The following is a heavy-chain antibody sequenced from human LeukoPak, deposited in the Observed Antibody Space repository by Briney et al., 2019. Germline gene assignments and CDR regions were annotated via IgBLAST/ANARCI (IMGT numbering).Heavy chain of an antibody. D-gene: IGHD6-13*01. CDR3: VRDTGRAAANR. Sequence: ASVKVSCKASGYTFTGYYIHWVRQAPGQGLEWMGRINPNSGGTDFAQKFQGRVTLTRDTSITTAYMDLSTLRPDDTAVYYCVRDTGRAAANRWGQGTLVTVSS. CDR1: GYTFTGYY. J-gene: IGHJ4*02. CDR2: INPNSGGT. V-gene: IGHV1-2*06.